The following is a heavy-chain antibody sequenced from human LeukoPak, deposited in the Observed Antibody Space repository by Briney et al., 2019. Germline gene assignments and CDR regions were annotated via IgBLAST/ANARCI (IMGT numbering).Heavy chain of an antibody. V-gene: IGHV4-30-2*01. Sequence: SETLSLTCAASGASITSGVYSWGWIRHPPGTGRDWIGYINRGGSTYYNPSLKSRVTISVDRSKNQFSLKLSSVTAADTAVYYCARAGRMITFGGVTYYFDYWGQGTLVTVSS. CDR1: GASITSGVYS. D-gene: IGHD3-16*01. CDR3: ARAGRMITFGGVTYYFDY. CDR2: INRGGST. J-gene: IGHJ4*02.